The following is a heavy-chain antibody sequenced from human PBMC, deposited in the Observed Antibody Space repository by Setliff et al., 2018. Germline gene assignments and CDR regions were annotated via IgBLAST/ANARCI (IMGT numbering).Heavy chain of an antibody. V-gene: IGHV4-39*01. CDR3: ARMSGFLYLDV. J-gene: IGHJ6*03. Sequence: KPSETLSLTCSVPGDSISTFSYYWGWIRQPPGKGLEWIGTIYDSGKTYYNPSLKSRVSISVDTSKNQFSLELTSVTAADTAVYYCARMSGFLYLDVWGNGTTVTVSS. CDR2: IYDSGKT. CDR1: GDSISTFSYY. D-gene: IGHD3-3*01.